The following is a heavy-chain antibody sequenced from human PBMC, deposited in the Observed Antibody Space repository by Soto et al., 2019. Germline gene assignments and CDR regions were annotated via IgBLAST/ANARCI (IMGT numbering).Heavy chain of an antibody. Sequence: QLQLQESGSGLVKPSQTLSLTCAVSGGSISSGGYSWSWIRQPPGKGLEWIGYIYHSGSTYYTPYLQSRVTIAVDKSKNEFSLKLSSVTAADTAAYYCTRVRVREMATRSNYYIEYWGQGTLVTVSS. V-gene: IGHV4-30-2*01. CDR2: IYHSGST. CDR1: GGSISSGGYS. J-gene: IGHJ4*02. CDR3: TRVRVREMATRSNYYIEY. D-gene: IGHD5-12*01.